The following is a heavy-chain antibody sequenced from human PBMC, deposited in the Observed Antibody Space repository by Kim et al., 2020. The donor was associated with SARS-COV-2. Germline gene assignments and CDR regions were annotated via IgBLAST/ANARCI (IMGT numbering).Heavy chain of an antibody. CDR2: LYSDGTT. CDR3: ARGRQRLVGDAFDI. Sequence: GGSLRLSCAASGLTVTGYYINWIRQAPERGLEWVSVLYSDGTTFYADSVKGRFTISRDNSKDTVYLQMNSLRADDTALYYCARGRQRLVGDAFDIWGQGTMVTVSS. D-gene: IGHD2-21*01. CDR1: GLTVTGYY. J-gene: IGHJ3*02. V-gene: IGHV3-53*01.